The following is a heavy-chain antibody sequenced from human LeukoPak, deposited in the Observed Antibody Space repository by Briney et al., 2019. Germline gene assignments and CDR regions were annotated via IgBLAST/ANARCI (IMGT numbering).Heavy chain of an antibody. Sequence: PGGSLRLSCAVSGFTFSNHWMGWVRQAPGKGLEWVSVIYSGGSTYYADSVKGRFTISRDNSKNTVYLQMNRLRAEDTAVYYCARDAGGYGMDVWGQGTTVTVSS. J-gene: IGHJ6*02. CDR3: ARDAGGYGMDV. V-gene: IGHV3-53*01. CDR1: GFTFSNHW. CDR2: IYSGGST. D-gene: IGHD1-26*01.